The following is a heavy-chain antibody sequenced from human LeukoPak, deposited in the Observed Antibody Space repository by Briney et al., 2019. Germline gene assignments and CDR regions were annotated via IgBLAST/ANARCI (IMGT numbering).Heavy chain of an antibody. V-gene: IGHV3-48*02. J-gene: IGHJ4*02. CDR1: GFAFSTLP. Sequence: GGSLRLSCAASGFAFSTLPMKWVRQAPGKGLEWISYISASSGTIYYADSVKGRFTISRDNAKKSLYLQMNSLRDEDTAVYYCARVEPIGINYWGRGILVTVSS. D-gene: IGHD1-1*01. CDR3: ARVEPIGINY. CDR2: ISASSGTI.